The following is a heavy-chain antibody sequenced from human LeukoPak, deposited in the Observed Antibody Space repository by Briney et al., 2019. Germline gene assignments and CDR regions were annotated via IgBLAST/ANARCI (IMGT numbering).Heavy chain of an antibody. CDR2: ISTYNGNT. D-gene: IGHD5-18*01. Sequence: ASVKVSCKTSGYTFTNFGINWVRQAPGQGLEWMGWISTYNGNTNYAQKLQGRVTMTTDTSTDTAYMELSSLRSEDTAVYYCATWSSQLWRGAFDIWGQGTMVTVSS. J-gene: IGHJ3*02. CDR1: GYTFTNFG. V-gene: IGHV1-18*01. CDR3: ATWSSQLWRGAFDI.